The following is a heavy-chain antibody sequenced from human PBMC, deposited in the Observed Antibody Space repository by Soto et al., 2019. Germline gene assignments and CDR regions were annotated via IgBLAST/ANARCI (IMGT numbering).Heavy chain of an antibody. V-gene: IGHV3-23*01. CDR2: ISGSGGST. J-gene: IGHJ3*02. CDR1: GFTLSSYA. D-gene: IGHD6-19*01. Sequence: GGSLRLSCAASGFTLSSYAMSWVRQAPGKGLEWVSGISGSGGSTYYADSVKGRFTISRDNSKNTLYLQMNSLRAEDTAVYYCAKDRVTVVGYDAFDIWGQGTMVTVSS. CDR3: AKDRVTVVGYDAFDI.